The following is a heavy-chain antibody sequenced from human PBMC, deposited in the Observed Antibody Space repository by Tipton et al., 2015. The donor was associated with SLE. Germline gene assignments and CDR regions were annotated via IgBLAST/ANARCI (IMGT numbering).Heavy chain of an antibody. CDR2: IWFDGSDQ. Sequence: QLVQSGGGVVQPGRSLRLSCVVSGFRFNDYDMHWVRQAPGKGLEWVAVIWFDGSDQYYADSVKGRFTISRDNFNDTLYLQMNSLQTEDTAMYYCAKWGGAASAAFAFDVWGQGTMVTVSS. D-gene: IGHD3-16*01. CDR3: AKWGGAASAAFAFDV. V-gene: IGHV3-30*18. J-gene: IGHJ3*01. CDR1: GFRFNDYD.